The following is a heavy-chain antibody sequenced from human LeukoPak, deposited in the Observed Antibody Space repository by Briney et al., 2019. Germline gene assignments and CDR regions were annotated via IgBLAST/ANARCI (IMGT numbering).Heavy chain of an antibody. D-gene: IGHD4-23*01. V-gene: IGHV4-61*01. CDR1: GGSVSSGSYY. CDR3: ARNGGNSDFDY. Sequence: SETLSLTCTVSGGSVSSGSYYWSWIRQPPGKGLEWIGYIYYSGSTNYNPSLKGRVTISVDKSKNQFSLKLSSVTAADTAVYYCARNGGNSDFDYWGQGTLVTVSS. CDR2: IYYSGST. J-gene: IGHJ4*02.